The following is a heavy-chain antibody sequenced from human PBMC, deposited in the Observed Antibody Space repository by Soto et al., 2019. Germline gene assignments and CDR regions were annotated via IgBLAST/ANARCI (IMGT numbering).Heavy chain of an antibody. CDR2: ISSDGRSN. CDR3: ARDRTFCSSTSCYHHYYYYGMDV. J-gene: IGHJ6*02. D-gene: IGHD2-2*01. Sequence: GGSLRLSCEALRLSISIYTMHWVRQAPGKGLEWVAVISSDGRSNYCADSVKGRFTISRDNSKNTLYLHMDSLRPEDTAVYYCARDRTFCSSTSCYHHYYYYGMDVWGQGTTVTVSS. V-gene: IGHV3-30*04. CDR1: RLSISIYT.